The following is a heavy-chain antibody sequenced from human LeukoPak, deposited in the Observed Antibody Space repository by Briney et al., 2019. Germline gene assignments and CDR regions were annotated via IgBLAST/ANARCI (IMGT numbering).Heavy chain of an antibody. D-gene: IGHD1-26*01. CDR3: AADRHSGSYFAFDI. V-gene: IGHV1-58*02. Sequence: ASVKVSCKASGFTFTSSAMQWVRQARGQRLEWIGWIVVGSGNTNYAQKFQERVTITRDMSTSTAYMELSSLRSEDTAVYYCAADRHSGSYFAFDIWGQGTTVTVSS. J-gene: IGHJ3*02. CDR1: GFTFTSSA. CDR2: IVVGSGNT.